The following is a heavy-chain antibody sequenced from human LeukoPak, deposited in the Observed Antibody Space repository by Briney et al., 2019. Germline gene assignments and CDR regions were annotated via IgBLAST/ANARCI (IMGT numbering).Heavy chain of an antibody. CDR3: ARPNITSYYDSRGYDGSDV. CDR2: IYPDDSDT. Sequence: GESLKISCKGSGYKFNAYWIAWVRQMPGKGLEWMGIIYPDDSDTRYSPSFRGQVTISADKSVSIAYLQWSSLKASDTAMYYCARPNITSYYDSRGYDGSDVWGQGTMVIVSS. V-gene: IGHV5-51*01. J-gene: IGHJ3*01. CDR1: GYKFNAYW. D-gene: IGHD3-22*01.